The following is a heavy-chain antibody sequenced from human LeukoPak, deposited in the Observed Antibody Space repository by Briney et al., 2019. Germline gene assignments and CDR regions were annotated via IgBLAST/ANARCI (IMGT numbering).Heavy chain of an antibody. CDR1: GFTFTNYN. CDR3: ARPPSPSLYYGSGSYYNYFDY. CDR2: INPNSGGT. D-gene: IGHD3-10*01. V-gene: IGHV1-2*02. Sequence: PGASVKVSCKASGFTFTNYNMHWVRQAPGQGLEWMGWINPNSGGTNYAQKFQGRVTMTRDTSISTAYMELSRLRSDDTAVYYCARPPSPSLYYGSGSYYNYFDYWGQGTLVTVSS. J-gene: IGHJ4*02.